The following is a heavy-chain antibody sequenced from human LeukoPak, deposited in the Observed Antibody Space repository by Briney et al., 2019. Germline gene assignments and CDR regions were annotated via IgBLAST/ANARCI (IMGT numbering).Heavy chain of an antibody. CDR1: GFTFSSYA. Sequence: GGSLTLSCAASGFTFSSYAMSWVRQAPGKGLEWVSAISGSGGSTYYADSVKGRFTISRDNSKNTLYLQMNSLRAEDTAVYYCAKTPQPKYYYDSSGYNWGQGTLVTVSS. V-gene: IGHV3-23*01. D-gene: IGHD3-22*01. CDR3: AKTPQPKYYYDSSGYN. CDR2: ISGSGGST. J-gene: IGHJ4*02.